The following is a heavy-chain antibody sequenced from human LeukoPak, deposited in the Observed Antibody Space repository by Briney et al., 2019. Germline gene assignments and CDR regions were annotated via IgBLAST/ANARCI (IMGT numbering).Heavy chain of an antibody. CDR2: IYYSGST. Sequence: SETLSLTCTVSGGSISRYYWSWIRQPPGKGLEWIGYIYYSGSTNYNPSLKSRVTISVDTSKNQLSLKLSSVTAADTAVYNCAAGATTFYYMDVWGKGTTVTVSS. J-gene: IGHJ6*03. D-gene: IGHD1-26*01. CDR1: GGSISRYY. CDR3: AAGATTFYYMDV. V-gene: IGHV4-59*01.